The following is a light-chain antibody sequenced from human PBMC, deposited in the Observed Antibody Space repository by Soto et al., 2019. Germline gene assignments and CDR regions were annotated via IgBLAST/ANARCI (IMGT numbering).Light chain of an antibody. Sequence: QSVPNHPASVYGCPGQSSPIPCTGSGRDIGAYDYVSWYQQHPGKARKLLSYGVNNRPSGVSYRFSASKSAFTASLTISGLQAEDEAHYYCSSYTTSYFYVFGPGTKVAVL. CDR1: GRDIGAYDY. J-gene: IGLJ1*01. CDR3: SSYTTSYFYV. CDR2: GVN. V-gene: IGLV2-14*01.